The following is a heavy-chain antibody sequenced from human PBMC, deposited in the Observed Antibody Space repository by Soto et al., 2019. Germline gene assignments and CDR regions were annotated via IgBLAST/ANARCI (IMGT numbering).Heavy chain of an antibody. CDR1: GYTFTGYY. D-gene: IGHD3-10*01. Sequence: ASVKVSCKASGYTFTGYYMHWVRQAPGQGLEWMGWINPNSGGTNYAQKFQGWVTMTRDTSISTAYMELSRLRSDDTAVYYCARDAYYYGSGTSAFDYWGQGPLVTISS. CDR3: ARDAYYYGSGTSAFDY. V-gene: IGHV1-2*04. CDR2: INPNSGGT. J-gene: IGHJ4*02.